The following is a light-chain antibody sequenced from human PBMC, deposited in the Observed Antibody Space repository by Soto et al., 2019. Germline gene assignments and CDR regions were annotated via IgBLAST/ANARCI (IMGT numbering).Light chain of an antibody. CDR1: SSDVGSYNL. Sequence: QSALTQPASVSGSPGQSITISCTGTSSDVGSYNLVSWYQQHPGKAPKLMIYEGSKRPSGVSNRFSGSKSGNTASLTISGLQAEEEDDYYCCSYAGSRGVVFGGGTKLTVL. J-gene: IGLJ2*01. V-gene: IGLV2-23*01. CDR2: EGS. CDR3: CSYAGSRGVV.